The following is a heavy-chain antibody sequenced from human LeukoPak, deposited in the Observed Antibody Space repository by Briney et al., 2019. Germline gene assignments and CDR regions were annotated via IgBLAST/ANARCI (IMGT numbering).Heavy chain of an antibody. Sequence: GGSLRLSCAASGFTFDDYAMHWVRQAPGKGLEWVSGISWNSGSIGYADSVKGRFTISRDNAKNSLYLQMNSLRAEDMALYYCAKDEYSSSSGAFDIWGQGTMVTVSS. CDR3: AKDEYSSSSGAFDI. CDR1: GFTFDDYA. CDR2: ISWNSGSI. V-gene: IGHV3-9*03. J-gene: IGHJ3*02. D-gene: IGHD6-6*01.